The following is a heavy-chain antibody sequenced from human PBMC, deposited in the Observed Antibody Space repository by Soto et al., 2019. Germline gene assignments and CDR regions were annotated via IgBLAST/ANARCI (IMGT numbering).Heavy chain of an antibody. CDR2: ISGYNGNT. CDR1: GYSFTTYG. J-gene: IGHJ6*02. V-gene: IGHV1-18*01. CDR3: ASEGPAPCSYYGMDV. D-gene: IGHD2-15*01. Sequence: QVQLVQSRGEVKKPGASVKVSCKTSGYSFTTYGISWVRQAPGQGLEWMGWISGYNGNTNYAQNLQGRVTMTTDTSTSTAYRELRSLRSDDPAVYYCASEGPAPCSYYGMDVWGQGSTVTVSS.